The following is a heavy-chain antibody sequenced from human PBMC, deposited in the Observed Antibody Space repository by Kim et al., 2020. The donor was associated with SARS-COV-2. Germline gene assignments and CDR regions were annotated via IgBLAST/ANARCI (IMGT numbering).Heavy chain of an antibody. CDR1: GYTFTSYG. Sequence: ASVKVSCKASGYTFTSYGISWVRQAPGQGLEWMGWISAYNGNTNYAQKLQGRVTMTTDTSTSTAYMELRSLRSDDTAVYYCAGGHSSGLYGGVVVDYWGQGALVTVS. J-gene: IGHJ4*02. V-gene: IGHV1-18*01. CDR3: AGGHSSGLYGGVVVDY. D-gene: IGHD6-19*01. CDR2: ISAYNGNT.